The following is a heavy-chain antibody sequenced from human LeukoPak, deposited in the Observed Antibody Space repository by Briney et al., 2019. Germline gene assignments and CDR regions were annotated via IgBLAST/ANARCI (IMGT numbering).Heavy chain of an antibody. Sequence: GRSLRLSCAASGFTVSTNYMSWVRQAPGKGLEWVSVIYSGGTTYYADSVKDRFTLSRDNSKNTLYLQMNSLRSDDTAVYYCARDTGLDCSSTSCIEEKYFQHWGQGTLVTVSS. CDR3: ARDTGLDCSSTSCIEEKYFQH. V-gene: IGHV3-53*05. CDR1: GFTVSTNY. D-gene: IGHD2-2*01. J-gene: IGHJ1*01. CDR2: IYSGGTT.